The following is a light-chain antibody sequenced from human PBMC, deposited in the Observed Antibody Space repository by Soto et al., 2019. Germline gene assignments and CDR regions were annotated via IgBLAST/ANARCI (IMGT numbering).Light chain of an antibody. V-gene: IGKV3-20*01. CDR2: GAS. Sequence: EIVLTQSPGTLSLSPGERATLSCRASQSVSSSYLAWYQQKPGQAPRLLIYGASSRVTGIPDRFSGSGFGTNFSLTISRLETEDFAVYYGQQYGSSPRTFGQGTKLEIK. CDR1: QSVSSSY. J-gene: IGKJ2*01. CDR3: QQYGSSPRT.